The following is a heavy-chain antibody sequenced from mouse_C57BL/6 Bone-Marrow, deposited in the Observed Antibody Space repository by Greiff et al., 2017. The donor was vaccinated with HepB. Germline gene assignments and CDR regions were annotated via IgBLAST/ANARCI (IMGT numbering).Heavy chain of an antibody. V-gene: IGHV14-4*01. J-gene: IGHJ3*01. CDR1: GFNIKDDY. D-gene: IGHD2-3*01. CDR3: TDGYYRAY. CDR2: IDPENGDT. Sequence: EVKLQESGAELVRPGASVKLSCTASGFNIKDDYMHWVKQRPEQGLEWIGWIDPENGDTEYASKFQGKATITADTSSNPAYLQLSSLTSEDTAVYYCTDGYYRAYWGQGTLVTVSA.